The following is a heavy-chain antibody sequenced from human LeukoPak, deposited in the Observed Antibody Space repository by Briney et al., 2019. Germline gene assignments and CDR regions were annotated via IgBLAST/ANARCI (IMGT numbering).Heavy chain of an antibody. J-gene: IGHJ4*02. Sequence: GASVKVSCKASGYTFTSYYMHWVRQAPGQGLEWMGIINPSGGSTSYAQKFQGRVTMTRDTSTSTVYMELSSLRSEDTAVYYCARDKSSPEYYYDSSGYYSNWGQGTLATVSS. CDR2: INPSGGST. CDR1: GYTFTSYY. CDR3: ARDKSSPEYYYDSSGYYSN. D-gene: IGHD3-22*01. V-gene: IGHV1-46*03.